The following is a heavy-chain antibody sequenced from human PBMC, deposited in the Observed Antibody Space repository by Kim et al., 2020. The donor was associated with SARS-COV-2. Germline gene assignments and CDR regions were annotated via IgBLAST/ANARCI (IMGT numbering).Heavy chain of an antibody. Sequence: GGSLRLSCAASRFTFSNYVLQWVRQAPGKGLEWVPPTSYDGRSNKKYVESVEGRFTVSRDKSKNTLSLRINSLRGEATAGLSHSAGTREPCWAQSDQWDQGTLLTVPS. V-gene: IGHV3-30*03. CDR3: SAGTREPCWAQSDQ. CDR2: TSYDGRSNK. J-gene: IGHJ4*02. CDR1: RFTFSNYV. D-gene: IGHD1-26*01.